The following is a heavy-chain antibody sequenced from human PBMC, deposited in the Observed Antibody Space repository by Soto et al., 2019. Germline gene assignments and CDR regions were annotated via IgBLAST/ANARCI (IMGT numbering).Heavy chain of an antibody. Sequence: EVQLLETGGGLVQPGGSLRLSCTASGFTFSTYAMSWVRQAPGEGLEWVSSISEDGIYTDYADSVKGRFTISRDNSKNTLYVQMTSLRAEDTAVYYCAKETSPNTYYTFDFWGQGTMVTDSS. CDR2: ISEDGIYT. V-gene: IGHV3-23*01. D-gene: IGHD1-26*01. J-gene: IGHJ3*01. CDR3: AKETSPNTYYTFDF. CDR1: GFTFSTYA.